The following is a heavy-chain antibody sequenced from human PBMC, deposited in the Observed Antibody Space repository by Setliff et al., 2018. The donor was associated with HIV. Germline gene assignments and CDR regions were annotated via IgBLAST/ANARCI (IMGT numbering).Heavy chain of an antibody. CDR3: ARLSKYYDFWTPSY. J-gene: IGHJ4*02. CDR1: GYSFTNYW. V-gene: IGHV5-51*01. D-gene: IGHD3-3*01. CDR2: IWPDDSDT. Sequence: GESLKISCKASGYSFTNYWVGWVRQMPGNGLEWVGLIWPDDSDTIYSPSFQGQVTLSADKSITTVYLQWSSLEAPDTAMYYCARLSKYYDFWTPSYWGQGTLVTVSS.